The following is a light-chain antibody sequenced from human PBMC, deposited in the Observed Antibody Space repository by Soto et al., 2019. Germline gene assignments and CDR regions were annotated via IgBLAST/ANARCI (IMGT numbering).Light chain of an antibody. CDR2: DAS. V-gene: IGKV3-11*01. J-gene: IGKJ4*01. CDR1: QSVSGY. Sequence: EIVLTQSPATLSLSPGERATLSCRASQSVSGYLAWYQQKPGQAPRLLLYDASNRATGIPARFSGSGSGTAFTLTISSLESEDFAVYYGQQRSNWPLTFGGGTKVEIK. CDR3: QQRSNWPLT.